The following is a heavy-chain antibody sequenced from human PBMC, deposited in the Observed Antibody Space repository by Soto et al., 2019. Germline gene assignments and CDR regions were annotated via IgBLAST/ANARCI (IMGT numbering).Heavy chain of an antibody. Sequence: EFLKIAFQCAGDTFSTHWIAWVRQIPGKGLEWMGIIYPSDSQTYYSPSFRGHVTISVTKSITTVFLQWSSLRASDTAMYYCARQIYDSDTGPNFQYYFDSWGQGTPVTVSS. CDR2: IYPSDSQT. CDR1: GDTFSTHW. D-gene: IGHD3-22*01. J-gene: IGHJ4*02. CDR3: ARQIYDSDTGPNFQYYFDS. V-gene: IGHV5-51*01.